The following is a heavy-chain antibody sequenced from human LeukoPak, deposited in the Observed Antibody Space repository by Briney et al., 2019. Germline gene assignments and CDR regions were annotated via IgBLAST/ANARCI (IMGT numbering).Heavy chain of an antibody. D-gene: IGHD3-3*01. V-gene: IGHV3-53*05. CDR3: AKDRKTIFGVGSSIDY. CDR2: IYSGGST. CDR1: GSTFRGTT. J-gene: IGHJ4*02. Sequence: GGPLRLSWPPPGSTFRGTTLTGAGRAPGRGWGGAPVIYSGGSTYYADSVKGRFTISRDSSKNTLYLQMNSLRAEDTAVYYCAKDRKTIFGVGSSIDYWGQGTLVTVSS.